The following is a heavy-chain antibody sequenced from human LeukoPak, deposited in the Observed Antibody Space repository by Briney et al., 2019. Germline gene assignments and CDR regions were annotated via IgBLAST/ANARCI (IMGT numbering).Heavy chain of an antibody. Sequence: ASVKVSCKASGYIFTSYGINWMRQAPGQGLEWMGWISGYNGNTNYAQKFQGRVTMTTDTSTSTAYMEVRSLRSDDTAVYYCARSTHRDADAFDIWGQGTMVTVSP. J-gene: IGHJ3*02. CDR3: ARSTHRDADAFDI. D-gene: IGHD2-2*01. CDR2: ISGYNGNT. CDR1: GYIFTSYG. V-gene: IGHV1-18*01.